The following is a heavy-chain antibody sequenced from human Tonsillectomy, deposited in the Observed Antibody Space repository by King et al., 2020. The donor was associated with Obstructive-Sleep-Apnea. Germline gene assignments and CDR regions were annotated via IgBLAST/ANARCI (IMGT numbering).Heavy chain of an antibody. CDR3: VRGGGNYYFDH. CDR1: GGSISSYY. Sequence: VQLQESGPGLVKPSETLSLTCTVSGGSISSYYWSWIRQPPGKGLEWIAYIYYSGSTNYNPSLQSRVTISVDTSRSQFSLKLRSVTAADTAVYYCVRGGGNYYFDHWGQGTLVTVSS. D-gene: IGHD3-16*01. V-gene: IGHV4-59*01. CDR2: IYYSGST. J-gene: IGHJ4*02.